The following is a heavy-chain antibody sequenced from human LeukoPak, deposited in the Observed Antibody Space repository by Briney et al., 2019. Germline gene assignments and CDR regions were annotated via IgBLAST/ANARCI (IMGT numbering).Heavy chain of an antibody. J-gene: IGHJ4*02. D-gene: IGHD3-3*01. CDR2: ISGSGGST. CDR1: GFTFSSYA. V-gene: IGHV3-23*01. Sequence: GGSLRLSCAASGFTFSSYAMSWVRQAPGKGLEWVSAISGSGGSTYYADSVKGRFTISRDNSKSTLYLQMNSLRAEDTAVYYCAKGDYDFWSGLPFFDYWGQGTLVTVSS. CDR3: AKGDYDFWSGLPFFDY.